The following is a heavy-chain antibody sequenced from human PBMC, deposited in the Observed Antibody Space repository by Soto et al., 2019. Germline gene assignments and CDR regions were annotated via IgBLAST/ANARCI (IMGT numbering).Heavy chain of an antibody. CDR3: TKDGDSADYGY. CDR1: GDTFDRNA. CDR2: IIPMFPTT. D-gene: IGHD2-21*01. Sequence: QVQLVQSGAEVKRPGSSVRVSCKASGDTFDRNAIHWVRQAPGQGLEWMGGIIPMFPTTNYAQKFKGRLTIYADESTGTAYMEMTSLTSEDTAVYYCTKDGDSADYGYWGQGTLVTVSS. J-gene: IGHJ4*02. V-gene: IGHV1-69*01.